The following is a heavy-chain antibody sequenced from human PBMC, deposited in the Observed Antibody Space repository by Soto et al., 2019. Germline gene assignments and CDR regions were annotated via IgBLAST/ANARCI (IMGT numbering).Heavy chain of an antibody. J-gene: IGHJ6*03. V-gene: IGHV1-69*02. CDR2: IIPILGIA. CDR1: GGTFSSYT. D-gene: IGHD2-2*01. CDR3: ARPSICSSTSCYDDYYYMDV. Sequence: SVKVSCKASGGTFSSYTISWVRQAPGQGLEWMGRIIPILGIANYAQKFQGRVTITADKSTSTAYMELSSLRSEDTAVYYCARPSICSSTSCYDDYYYMDVWGKGTTVTVSS.